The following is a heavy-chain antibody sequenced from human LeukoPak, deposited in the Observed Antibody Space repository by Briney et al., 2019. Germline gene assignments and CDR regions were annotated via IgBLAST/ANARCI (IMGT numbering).Heavy chain of an antibody. CDR1: GFTFSSYW. CDR3: ARDRYCTTTRCSDY. D-gene: IGHD2-2*01. Sequence: GGSLRLSCAASGFTFSSYWMHWVRQAPGKGLVWVSRINTDGSSTTYADSVKGRFTICRDNAKNTLYLEMNSLRAEDTAVYYCARDRYCTTTRCSDYWGQGTLVTVSS. J-gene: IGHJ4*02. V-gene: IGHV3-74*03. CDR2: INTDGSST.